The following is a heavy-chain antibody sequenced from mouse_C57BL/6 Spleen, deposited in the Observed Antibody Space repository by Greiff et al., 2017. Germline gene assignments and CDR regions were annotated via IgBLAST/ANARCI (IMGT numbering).Heavy chain of an antibody. CDR1: GYTFTDYY. CDR3: ARGYDYPTLAMDY. D-gene: IGHD2-4*01. J-gene: IGHJ4*01. Sequence: VQLQQSGPELVKPGASVKISCKASGYTFTDYYMNWVKQSHGKSLEWIGDINPNNGGTSYNQKFKGKATLTVDKSSSTAYMELRSLTSEDSAVYYCARGYDYPTLAMDYWGQGTSVTVSS. V-gene: IGHV1-26*01. CDR2: INPNNGGT.